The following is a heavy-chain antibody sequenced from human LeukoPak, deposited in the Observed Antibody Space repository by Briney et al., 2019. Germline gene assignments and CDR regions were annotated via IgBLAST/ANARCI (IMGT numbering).Heavy chain of an antibody. CDR2: ISWNSGSI. CDR3: AKDYTAMARGLDY. V-gene: IGHV3-9*01. CDR1: GFTFSSYA. J-gene: IGHJ4*02. Sequence: GGSLRLSCAASGFTFSSYAMSWVRQAPGKGLEWVSGISWNSGSIGYADSVKGRFTISRDNAKNSLYLQMNSLRAEDTALYYCAKDYTAMARGLDYWGQGTLVTVSS. D-gene: IGHD5-18*01.